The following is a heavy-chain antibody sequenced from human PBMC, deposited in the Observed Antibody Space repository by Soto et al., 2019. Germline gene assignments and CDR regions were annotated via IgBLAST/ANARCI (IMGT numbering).Heavy chain of an antibody. D-gene: IGHD1-7*01. Sequence: QVQLVQSGAAVKKPGSSVKVSCKASGGTFSSYAISWVRQAPGQGLEWMGGIIPIFGTANYAQKFQGRVTITADESTSTDYMELSSLRSEDTAVYYCARADWNYDYYYYGMDVWGQGTTVTVSS. CDR3: ARADWNYDYYYYGMDV. J-gene: IGHJ6*02. CDR1: GGTFSSYA. V-gene: IGHV1-69*12. CDR2: IIPIFGTA.